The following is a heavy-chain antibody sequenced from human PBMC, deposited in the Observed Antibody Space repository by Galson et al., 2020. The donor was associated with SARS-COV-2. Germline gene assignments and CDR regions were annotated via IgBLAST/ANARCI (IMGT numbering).Heavy chain of an antibody. V-gene: IGHV3-23*01. Sequence: GESLKISCAASGFTFTNYAISWVRQAPGKGLEWVSGIYNSGAGTYYADSVKGRFTISRDNSKNTLYLQMHSLRGEDTALYYCAKATPTSWATFDSWGQGTLVTVSS. CDR2: IYNSGAGT. CDR3: AKATPTSWATFDS. J-gene: IGHJ4*02. D-gene: IGHD2-2*01. CDR1: GFTFTNYA.